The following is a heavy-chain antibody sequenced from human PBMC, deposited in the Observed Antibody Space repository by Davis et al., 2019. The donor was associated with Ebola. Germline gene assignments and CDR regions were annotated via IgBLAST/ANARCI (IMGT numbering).Heavy chain of an antibody. CDR2: ISSSGDTP. Sequence: PGGSLRLSCAASGFTFSSFAMAWVRQAPGKGLEWVSSISSSGDTPYYAVSVEGRFTISRDNSKNALYVQMDSLRAEDTAVYYCAKLSSTSVFHYMDVWGKGTTVTVSS. J-gene: IGHJ6*03. V-gene: IGHV3-23*01. D-gene: IGHD2-2*01. CDR3: AKLSSTSVFHYMDV. CDR1: GFTFSSFA.